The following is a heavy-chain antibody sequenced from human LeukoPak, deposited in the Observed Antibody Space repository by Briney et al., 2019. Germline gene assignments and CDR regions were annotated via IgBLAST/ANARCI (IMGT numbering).Heavy chain of an antibody. V-gene: IGHV4-39*07. J-gene: IGHJ4*02. CDR2: IYYSGST. CDR3: ARSDFYGGPLFDY. D-gene: IGHD3-16*01. CDR1: GGSISSSSYY. Sequence: SETLSLTCTVSGGSISSSSYYWGWIRQPPGKGLEWIGSIYYSGSTYYNPSLKSRVTISVDTSKNQFSLKLSSVTATDTAVYYCARSDFYGGPLFDYWGQGTLVTVSS.